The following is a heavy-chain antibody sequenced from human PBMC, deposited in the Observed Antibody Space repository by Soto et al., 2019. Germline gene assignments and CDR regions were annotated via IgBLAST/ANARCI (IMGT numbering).Heavy chain of an antibody. CDR3: VRETKELQVSWLAP. Sequence: PGGSLRLSCAASGFTFSSHAMSWVRQAPGKGLEWVSAISRSGDITYYADSVKGRFTISRDNSKNTVHLQMNSLRVEDTAIYYCVRETKELQVSWLAPWGQGTLVTVSS. D-gene: IGHD1-7*01. J-gene: IGHJ5*02. V-gene: IGHV3-23*01. CDR2: ISRSGDIT. CDR1: GFTFSSHA.